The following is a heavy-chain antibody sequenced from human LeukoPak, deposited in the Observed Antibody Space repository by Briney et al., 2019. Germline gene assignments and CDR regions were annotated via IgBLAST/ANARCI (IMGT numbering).Heavy chain of an antibody. D-gene: IGHD3/OR15-3a*01. Sequence: SLRLFCTTSGFTFGNYALTWVRQAPGKGLEWLSFIRSKAYGGTTEYAASVKGRFIISRDDSKSIAYLQMNSLKSEDTAVYYCTRNVPDWNYAMDVWGQGTTVTVSS. J-gene: IGHJ6*02. V-gene: IGHV3-49*04. CDR2: IRSKAYGGTT. CDR3: TRNVPDWNYAMDV. CDR1: GFTFGNYA.